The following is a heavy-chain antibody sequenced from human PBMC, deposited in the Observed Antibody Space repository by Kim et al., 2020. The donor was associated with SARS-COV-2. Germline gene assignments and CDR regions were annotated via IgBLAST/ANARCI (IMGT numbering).Heavy chain of an antibody. Sequence: SETLSLTCTVSGGSVTSFSYYWVRIRPPPGMGLVWFGSGNIRSSCNSSLNTPLTIPVSTSKDTSTNQFSLNPTSVTAADTAVPYGPGWPLVPHYYSDYW. J-gene: IGHJ4*01. CDR1: GGSVTSFSYY. D-gene: IGHD6-19*01. V-gene: IGHV4-39*01. CDR3: PGWPLVPHYYSDY. CDR2: IRSSCNS.